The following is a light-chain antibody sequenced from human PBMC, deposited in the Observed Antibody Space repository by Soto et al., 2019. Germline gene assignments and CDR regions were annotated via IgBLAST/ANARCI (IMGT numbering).Light chain of an antibody. CDR3: AAWDDSLNGLV. CDR1: XXXIGSNT. CDR2: NNN. V-gene: IGLV1-44*01. J-gene: IGLJ1*01. Sequence: QAVVTQPPSASGTPGQRVTISCSGSXXXIGSNTVNWYQQLPGTAPKLLIYNNNQRPSGVPDRFSGSKSGTSASLAISGLQSEDXADXYCAAWDDSLNGLVFGTGTKLTVL.